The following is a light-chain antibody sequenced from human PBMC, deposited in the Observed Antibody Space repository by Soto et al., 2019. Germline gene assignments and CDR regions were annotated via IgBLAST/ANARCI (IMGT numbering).Light chain of an antibody. Sequence: EIVLTQSPGTLSLSPGDRATLSCRASQSVTSTYLAWYQQKPGQAPRLLIYGASSRATGVPHRFSGSGSGTAFTLTISRLEPEDFAVYYCQHYGGSPLFTFGPGTKVDVK. V-gene: IGKV3-20*01. J-gene: IGKJ3*01. CDR3: QHYGGSPLFT. CDR2: GAS. CDR1: QSVTSTY.